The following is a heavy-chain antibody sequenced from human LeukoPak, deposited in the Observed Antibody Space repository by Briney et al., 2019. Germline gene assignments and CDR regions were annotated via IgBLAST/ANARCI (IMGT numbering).Heavy chain of an antibody. CDR1: GFNFNSYE. CDR3: ASSNGAPTDTHYYYMNV. CDR2: IYSNGNT. V-gene: IGHV3-53*01. J-gene: IGHJ6*03. Sequence: GGSLRLSCAASGFNFNSYEMSWVRQAPGKGLEWVSAIYSNGNTYYTDSVKGRFTISRDNSRNTLDLQMNSLRAEDTAVYYCASSNGAPTDTHYYYMNVWGKGTTVTVSS. D-gene: IGHD4-11*01.